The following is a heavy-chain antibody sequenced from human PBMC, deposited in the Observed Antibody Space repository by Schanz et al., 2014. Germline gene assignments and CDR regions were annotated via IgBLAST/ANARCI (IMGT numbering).Heavy chain of an antibody. CDR2: LSGSGGST. Sequence: EVRLVESGGGLVQPGGSLRLSCEASGFDFNSYSMNWVRQVPGKGLEWVSALSGSGGSTYYADSVKGRFTISRDNSKTTLSLQMNSLRAEDTAVYYCARDTSYGMDVWGQGTTVTVSS. CDR1: GFDFNSYS. CDR3: ARDTSYGMDV. V-gene: IGHV3-23*04. J-gene: IGHJ6*02. D-gene: IGHD5-18*01.